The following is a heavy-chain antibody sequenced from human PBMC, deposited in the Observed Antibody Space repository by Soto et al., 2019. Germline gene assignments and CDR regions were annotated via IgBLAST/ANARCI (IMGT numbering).Heavy chain of an antibody. D-gene: IGHD3-22*01. Sequence: PGGSLRLSCAASGFTFSSYAMSWVRQAPGKGLEGVSTISGSGSFTYHADSVKGRFTISRDNSKNTLYLQMNSLRAEDTAVHYCARVGGSSGISIDYYAMDVWGQGTTVTVSS. CDR2: ISGSGSFT. J-gene: IGHJ6*02. V-gene: IGHV3-23*01. CDR1: GFTFSSYA. CDR3: ARVGGSSGISIDYYAMDV.